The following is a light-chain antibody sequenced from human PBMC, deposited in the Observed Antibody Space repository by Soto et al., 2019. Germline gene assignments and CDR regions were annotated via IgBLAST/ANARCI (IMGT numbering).Light chain of an antibody. Sequence: QSVLTQPPSASASLGASVTLTCTLSSGYSNYKVDWYQQRPGKGPRFVMRVGTGGIVGSKGDGIPDRFSVLGSGMNRCLTLKNIQEGDESDYHGGAYHGSGSSFVDVFGTGSKLTVL. CDR1: SGYSNYK. CDR2: VGTGGIVG. V-gene: IGLV9-49*01. CDR3: GAYHGSGSSFVDV. J-gene: IGLJ1*01.